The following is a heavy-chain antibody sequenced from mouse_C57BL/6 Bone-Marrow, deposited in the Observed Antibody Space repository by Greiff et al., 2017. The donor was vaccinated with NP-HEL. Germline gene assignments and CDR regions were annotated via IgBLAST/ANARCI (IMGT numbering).Heavy chain of an antibody. CDR2: INPNNGGT. J-gene: IGHJ2*01. D-gene: IGHD2-3*01. V-gene: IGHV1-26*01. CDR1: GYTFTDYY. CDR3: ARARWLNFDY. Sequence: LVEPGASVKISCKASGYTFTDYYMNWVKQSHGKSLEWIGDINPNNGGTSYNQKFKGKATLTVDKSSSTAYMELRSLTSEDSAVYYCARARWLNFDYWGQGTTLTVSS.